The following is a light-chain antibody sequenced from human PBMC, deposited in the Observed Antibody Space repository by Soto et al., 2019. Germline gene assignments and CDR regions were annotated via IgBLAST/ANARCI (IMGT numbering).Light chain of an antibody. V-gene: IGKV1-39*01. CDR3: QETYTLSWT. CDR2: AAS. CDR1: QTISSH. J-gene: IGKJ1*01. Sequence: DIQMTQSPSSLSASVGERVTITCRASQTISSHLNWYQHKAGTAPKLLIYAASGLQRAVPSRFSGSGSGTDFTLTISSLQPEDFATYYCQETYTLSWTFGPVTKVEIK.